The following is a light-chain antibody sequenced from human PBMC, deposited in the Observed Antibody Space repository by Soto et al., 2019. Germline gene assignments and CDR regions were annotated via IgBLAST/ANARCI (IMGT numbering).Light chain of an antibody. V-gene: IGLV3-21*02. J-gene: IGLJ1*01. CDR3: QVWDSSSDHYV. CDR2: DDS. CDR1: EIGSKR. Sequence: SYELTQPPSVSVAPGQTAKITCGGNEIGSKRVHWYQQKPGQAPVLVVHDDSDRPSGIPERFSGSNSGSTATLTISRVEAGDEADYYCQVWDSSSDHYVFGTGTKLTVL.